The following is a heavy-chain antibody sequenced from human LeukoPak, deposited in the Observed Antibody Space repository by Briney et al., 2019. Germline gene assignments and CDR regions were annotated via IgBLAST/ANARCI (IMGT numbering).Heavy chain of an antibody. V-gene: IGHV3-30-3*01. D-gene: IGHD7-27*01. CDR1: GFTFSSYA. CDR3: ARVLTGDHAFGGTDV. J-gene: IGHJ6*02. Sequence: GGSLRLSCAASGFTFSSYAMHWVRQAPGKGLEWVAVISYDGSNKYYADSVKGRFTISRDNSKNTLYLQMNSLRAEDAAVYYCARVLTGDHAFGGTDVWGQGTTVTVSS. CDR2: ISYDGSNK.